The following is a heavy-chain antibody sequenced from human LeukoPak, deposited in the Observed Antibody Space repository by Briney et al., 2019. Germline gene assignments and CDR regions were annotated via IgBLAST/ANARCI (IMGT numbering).Heavy chain of an antibody. D-gene: IGHD6-19*01. CDR1: GFTFSSYA. CDR2: ISYDGSNE. CDR3: ASSSRAVAGTIDY. V-gene: IGHV3-30-3*01. J-gene: IGHJ4*02. Sequence: PGRSLRLSCAAFGFTFSSYAMHWVRQAPGKGLEWVAVISYDGSNEYYADSVKGRFTISRDNSKNTLYLQMNSLRAEDMAVYYCASSSRAVAGTIDYWGQGTLVTVSS.